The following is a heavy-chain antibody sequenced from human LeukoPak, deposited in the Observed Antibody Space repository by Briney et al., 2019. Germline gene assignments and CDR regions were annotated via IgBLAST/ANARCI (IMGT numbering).Heavy chain of an antibody. CDR1: GFTFSSYG. D-gene: IGHD5-18*01. J-gene: IGHJ4*02. Sequence: PGGSLRLSCAASGFTFSSYGMHWVRQAPGKGLEWVAFIRYDGSNKYCADSVKGRFTISRDNSKNTLYLQMNSLRAEDTAVYYCAKKRDTAMVTIDYWGQGTLVTVSS. CDR2: IRYDGSNK. V-gene: IGHV3-30*02. CDR3: AKKRDTAMVTIDY.